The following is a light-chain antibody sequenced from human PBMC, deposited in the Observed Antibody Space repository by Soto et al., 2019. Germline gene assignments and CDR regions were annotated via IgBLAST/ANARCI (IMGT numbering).Light chain of an antibody. CDR1: QSVSSN. CDR3: QQYNNWPLYT. V-gene: IGKV3-15*01. Sequence: EIVMTQSPATLSVSPGERATLSCRASQSVSSNLAWYQQKPGQAPRLLIYGESTRATGIPARFSGSGSGTEFTLTIRSLQSEDFAVYYCQQYNNWPLYTFGQGTKLEIK. J-gene: IGKJ2*01. CDR2: GES.